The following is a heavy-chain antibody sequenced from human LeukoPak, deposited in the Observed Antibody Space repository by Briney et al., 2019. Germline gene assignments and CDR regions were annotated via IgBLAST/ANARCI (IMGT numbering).Heavy chain of an antibody. CDR3: ASMVRGTASGY. J-gene: IGHJ4*02. V-gene: IGHV3-66*01. CDR2: IYSSGNT. CDR1: GITVSTNY. Sequence: GGSLRLPCAVSGITVSTNYMSWVRQAPGKGLEWVSVIYSSGNTYYADSVKGRFTISRDNSKNTLYLQITNLRAEDTAVYYCASMVRGTASGYWGQGTLVTVSS. D-gene: IGHD3-10*01.